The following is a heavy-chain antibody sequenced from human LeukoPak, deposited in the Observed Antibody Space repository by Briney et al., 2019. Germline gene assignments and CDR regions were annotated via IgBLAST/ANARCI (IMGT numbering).Heavy chain of an antibody. CDR2: INHSGST. CDR3: ARNRVVRVYYGSGSYYKPDY. Sequence: PSETLSLTCAVYGGSFSGYYWSWIRQPPGKALERIGEINHSGSTNYNPSLKSRVTISVDTSKNQFSLKLSSVTAADTAVYYCARNRVVRVYYGSGSYYKPDYWGQGTLVTVSS. V-gene: IGHV4-34*01. J-gene: IGHJ4*02. D-gene: IGHD3-10*01. CDR1: GGSFSGYY.